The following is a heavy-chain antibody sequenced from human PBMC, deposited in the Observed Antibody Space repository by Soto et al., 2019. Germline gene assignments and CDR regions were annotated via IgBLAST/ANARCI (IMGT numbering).Heavy chain of an antibody. CDR3: AKDHYDSRGYYYYYYGMDV. V-gene: IGHV3-23*01. CDR2: ISGSGGST. Sequence: PGGSLRLSCAASGFTFSSYAMSWVRQAPGKGLEWVSAISGSGGSTYYADSVKGRFTISRDNSKNTLYLQMNSLRAEDTAVYYCAKDHYDSRGYYYYYYGMDVWGQGNTVTVSS. D-gene: IGHD3-22*01. CDR1: GFTFSSYA. J-gene: IGHJ6*02.